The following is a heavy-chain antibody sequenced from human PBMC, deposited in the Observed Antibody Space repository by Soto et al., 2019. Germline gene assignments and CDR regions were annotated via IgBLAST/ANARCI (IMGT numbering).Heavy chain of an antibody. J-gene: IGHJ4*02. V-gene: IGHV1-46*02. CDR3: ARISCKGGSCYFDFDH. Sequence: QVQLVQSGAEVKQPGTSVKVSCQASGYSFKDHYMHWVRQAPGRGLEWGGIINPSGEHTNYAQQFRGRVAMTRDTSTSTAYMELRSLRSEDTAVYFCARISCKGGSCYFDFDHWGQGTLVTVSS. D-gene: IGHD2-15*01. CDR2: INPSGEHT. CDR1: GYSFKDHY.